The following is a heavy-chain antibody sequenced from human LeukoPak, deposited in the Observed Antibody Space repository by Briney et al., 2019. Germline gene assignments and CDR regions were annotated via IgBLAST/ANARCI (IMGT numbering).Heavy chain of an antibody. CDR2: IWYDGSNK. CDR3: ARDVSSSEGDFDY. Sequence: GGSLRLSCAASGFTFSGYGXPWVXQAPGXGLEWVAVIWYDGSNKYYADSVKGRFTISRANSKTTLYLQMNSLRAEDTAVYYCARDVSSSEGDFDYWGQGTLVTVSS. D-gene: IGHD6-13*01. J-gene: IGHJ4*02. V-gene: IGHV3-33*01. CDR1: GFTFSGYG.